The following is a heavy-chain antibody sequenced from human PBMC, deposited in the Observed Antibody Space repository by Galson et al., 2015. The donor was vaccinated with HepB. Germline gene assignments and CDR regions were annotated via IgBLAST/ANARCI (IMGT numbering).Heavy chain of an antibody. J-gene: IGHJ4*02. D-gene: IGHD2-15*01. CDR2: ISSIGDST. CDR3: AREQRYCSATTCPSARGLFDY. Sequence: SLRLSCAASGFIFSSYAMTWVRQAPGKGLEWVSTISSIGDSTYYADCVKGRFTISRDNSKNTLHLQMNSLTAEDTAVYYCAREQRYCSATTCPSARGLFDYWGQGTLVTVSS. V-gene: IGHV3-23*01. CDR1: GFIFSSYA.